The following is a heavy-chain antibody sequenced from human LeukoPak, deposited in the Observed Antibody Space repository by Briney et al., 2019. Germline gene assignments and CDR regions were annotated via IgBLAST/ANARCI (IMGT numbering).Heavy chain of an antibody. V-gene: IGHV1-46*01. CDR1: GYTFTSYY. CDR2: INPSGGST. CDR3: ARESFRDDWNYGHFDY. J-gene: IGHJ4*02. Sequence: ASVKVSCKASGYTFTSYYMHWVRQAPGQGLEWMGIINPSGGSTSYAQEFQGRVTMTRDTSTSTVYMELSSLRSEDTAVYYCARESFRDDWNYGHFDYWGQGTLVTVSS. D-gene: IGHD1-7*01.